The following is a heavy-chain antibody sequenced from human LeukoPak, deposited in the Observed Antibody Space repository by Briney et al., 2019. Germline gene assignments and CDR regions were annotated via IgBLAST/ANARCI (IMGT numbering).Heavy chain of an antibody. V-gene: IGHV3-74*01. CDR3: AKGSQYSSGRGYFDY. Sequence: GGSLRLSCAASGFTFSSYWVHWVRQAPGKGLGWVARINSDGSTINHADSVRGRFTISRDNAENTLYLQMNSLRAEDTAVYYCAKGSQYSSGRGYFDYWGQGTLVTVSS. CDR2: INSDGSTI. D-gene: IGHD6-19*01. J-gene: IGHJ4*02. CDR1: GFTFSSYW.